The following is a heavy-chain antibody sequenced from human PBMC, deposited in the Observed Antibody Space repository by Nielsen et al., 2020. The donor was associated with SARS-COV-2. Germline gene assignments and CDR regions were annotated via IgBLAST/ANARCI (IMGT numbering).Heavy chain of an antibody. Sequence: ASVKVSCKASGYTFTRYYMHWVRQAPGQGLEWMGIINPSGDRRSYAQRFQGRVTLTEDTSTNTVYMDLSSLRSEDTAVYFCARAYCSNATCYRHAFDIWGQGTMVTVSS. CDR2: INPSGDRR. CDR1: GYTFTRYY. D-gene: IGHD2-2*02. V-gene: IGHV1-46*01. J-gene: IGHJ3*02. CDR3: ARAYCSNATCYRHAFDI.